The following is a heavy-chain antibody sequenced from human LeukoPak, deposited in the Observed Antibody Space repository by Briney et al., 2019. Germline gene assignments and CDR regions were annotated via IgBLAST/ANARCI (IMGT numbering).Heavy chain of an antibody. V-gene: IGHV3-7*01. Sequence: GGSLTLSCSASGLTFNKYWVSRIRQLPGQGLEGVDNVNKEGTQKKYVDSVKGRFTKSRDNARNLLYLQMNSLRAEDTAVYYCVRDVSSGWAFDYWGHGTLVTVSP. CDR1: GLTFNKYW. CDR3: VRDVSSGWAFDY. J-gene: IGHJ4*01. D-gene: IGHD6-19*01. CDR2: VNKEGTQK.